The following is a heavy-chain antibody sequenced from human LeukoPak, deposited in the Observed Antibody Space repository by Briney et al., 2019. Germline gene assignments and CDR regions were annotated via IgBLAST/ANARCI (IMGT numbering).Heavy chain of an antibody. CDR2: ISGSGGST. CDR1: GFTFSSYA. D-gene: IGHD3-10*01. J-gene: IGHJ5*02. CDR3: AKSLWFGELPWFDP. Sequence: GGSLRLSCAASGFTFSSYAMSWVRQAPGKGLEWVSAISGSGGSTYYADSVKGRFAISRDNSKSTLYLQMNSLRAEDTAVYYCAKSLWFGELPWFDPWGQGTLVTVSS. V-gene: IGHV3-23*01.